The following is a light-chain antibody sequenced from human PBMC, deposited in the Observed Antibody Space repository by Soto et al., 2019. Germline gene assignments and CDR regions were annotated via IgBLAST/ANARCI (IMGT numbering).Light chain of an antibody. CDR2: GAS. CDR3: QQYNSWMWT. CDR1: QSVSSK. J-gene: IGKJ1*01. V-gene: IGKV3-15*01. Sequence: IVMTQSPATLSVSPGEGATLSCRASQSVSSKLAWYQQKPGQAPRLLIYGASTRATGIPARFSGSGSGTEFTLIIRSLQSEDSAVYYCQQYNSWMWTFGQGTRGDSK.